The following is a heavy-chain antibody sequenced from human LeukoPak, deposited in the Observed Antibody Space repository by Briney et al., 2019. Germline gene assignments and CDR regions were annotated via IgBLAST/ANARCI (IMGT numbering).Heavy chain of an antibody. CDR3: ATDVYSLTIPAPTF. V-gene: IGHV1-24*01. D-gene: IGHD2-2*02. CDR2: FDPEDGET. CDR1: GYTLTELS. Sequence: VSVKVSCKVSGYTLTELSMHWVRQAPGKGLEWMGGFDPEDGETIYAQKFQGRVTMTEDTSTDTAYMEVSSLRSEDTAVYYCATDVYSLTIPAPTFWGQGTLVTGSS. J-gene: IGHJ4*02.